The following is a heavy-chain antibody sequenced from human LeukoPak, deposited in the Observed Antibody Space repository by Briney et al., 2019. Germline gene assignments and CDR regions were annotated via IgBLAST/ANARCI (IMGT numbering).Heavy chain of an antibody. V-gene: IGHV3-15*01. Sequence: GGSLRLSCAASGFTFSNAWMNWVRQAPGKGREWVGRIKRKTDGAATDYAAHVKGRITISRADSTNTLHLQVNSLKTEDAAVYYCTTSLAGAVTAGYPFDNWGQGTLVTVSS. CDR1: GFTFSNAW. D-gene: IGHD2-21*02. CDR3: TTSLAGAVTAGYPFDN. J-gene: IGHJ4*02. CDR2: IKRKTDGAAT.